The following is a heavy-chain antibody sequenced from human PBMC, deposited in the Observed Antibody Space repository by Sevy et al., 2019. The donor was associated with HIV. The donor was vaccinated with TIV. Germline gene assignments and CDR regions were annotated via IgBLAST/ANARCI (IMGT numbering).Heavy chain of an antibody. J-gene: IGHJ3*02. CDR3: GRASGGDYIGASDI. CDR1: GFTFSNYW. V-gene: IGHV3-7*04. D-gene: IGHD2-21*02. CDR2: IKQDGSEG. Sequence: GGSLRLSCAASGFTFSNYWMTWVRQPPGKGLEWVAHIKQDGSEGYYLDSVKGRFAISRDNAKNSLYLQMDSLRADDTAVYYCGRASGGDYIGASDIWGQGTMVTVSS.